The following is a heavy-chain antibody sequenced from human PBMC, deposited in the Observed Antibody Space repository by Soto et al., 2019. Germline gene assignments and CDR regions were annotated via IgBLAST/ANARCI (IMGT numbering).Heavy chain of an antibody. CDR3: ASAVAGHMNWFDP. D-gene: IGHD6-19*01. J-gene: IGHJ5*02. Sequence: QVQLVESGGGVVQPGRSLRLSCAASGFTFSSYGMHWVRQAPGKGLERVAVIWYAGSNKYYADSVKGRFTISRDNSKNALYLQMNSLRAEDTAVYYCASAVAGHMNWFDPWGQGTLVTVSS. V-gene: IGHV3-33*01. CDR1: GFTFSSYG. CDR2: IWYAGSNK.